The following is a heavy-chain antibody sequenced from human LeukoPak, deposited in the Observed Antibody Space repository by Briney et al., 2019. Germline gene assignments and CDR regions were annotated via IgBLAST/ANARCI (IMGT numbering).Heavy chain of an antibody. CDR3: AACDYYDSSGYYFLPDY. Sequence: PGGSLRLSCAASGFTFSSYAMSWVRQAPGKGLEWVSAISGSGDSTYYADSVKGRFTISRDNSKNTLYLQMNSLRAEDTAVYYCAACDYYDSSGYYFLPDYWGQGTLVTVSS. J-gene: IGHJ4*02. D-gene: IGHD3-22*01. CDR1: GFTFSSYA. V-gene: IGHV3-23*01. CDR2: ISGSGDST.